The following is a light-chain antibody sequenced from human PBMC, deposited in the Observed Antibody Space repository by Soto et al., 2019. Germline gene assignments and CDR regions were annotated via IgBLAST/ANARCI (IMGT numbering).Light chain of an antibody. CDR2: AAS. J-gene: IGKJ4*01. V-gene: IGKV1-39*01. CDR1: QSISSY. Sequence: DIQMTQSPYSLSASVGDRVTITCRASQSISSYLNWYQQKPGKAPELLIYAASSLQSGVPSRFSGSGSGTDFTLTISSLHPEDFATYYCQQSYTTPLTFGGGTKVEIK. CDR3: QQSYTTPLT.